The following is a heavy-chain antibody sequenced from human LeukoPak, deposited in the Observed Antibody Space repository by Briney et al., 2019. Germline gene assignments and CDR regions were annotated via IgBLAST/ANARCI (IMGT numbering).Heavy chain of an antibody. Sequence: SETLSLTCTVSGYSISSGYYWGWIRQPPGKGLEWIGSIYYSGRTYYSPSLKSRVTISVDTSKNQFSLKLSPVTAADTAVYYCARHFRPTYYYDSSGYFHFDYWGQGTLVTVSS. V-gene: IGHV4-38-2*02. CDR1: GYSISSGYY. CDR3: ARHFRPTYYYDSSGYFHFDY. CDR2: IYYSGRT. J-gene: IGHJ4*02. D-gene: IGHD3-22*01.